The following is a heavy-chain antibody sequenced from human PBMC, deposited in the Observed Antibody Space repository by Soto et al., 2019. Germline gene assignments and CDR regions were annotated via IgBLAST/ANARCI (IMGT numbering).Heavy chain of an antibody. J-gene: IGHJ3*02. D-gene: IGHD1-1*01. Sequence: QLQLQESGPGLVKPSETLSLTCTVAGGSVSSSTYYWGWIRQPPGKGLEWIATFYYSGSTYHNPSPNSRVTISADTSKNRFSLKLSSVTATDTAVYYCARHHGTYYDAFDIWGQGTMVTVSS. V-gene: IGHV4-39*01. CDR2: FYYSGST. CDR3: ARHHGTYYDAFDI. CDR1: GGSVSSSTYY.